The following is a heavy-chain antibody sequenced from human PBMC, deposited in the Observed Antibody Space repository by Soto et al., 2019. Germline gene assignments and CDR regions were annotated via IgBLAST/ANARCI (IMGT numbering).Heavy chain of an antibody. J-gene: IGHJ6*02. Sequence: GGSLRLSCAASGFTFSSYGMHWVRQAPGKGLEWVAVIWYDGSNKYYADSVKGRFTISRDNSKNTLYLQMNSLRAEDTAVYYCARGSRGILTDYYYGMDVWGQGTTVTVSS. CDR2: IWYDGSNK. CDR3: ARGSRGILTDYYYGMDV. CDR1: GFTFSSYG. V-gene: IGHV3-33*01. D-gene: IGHD3-9*01.